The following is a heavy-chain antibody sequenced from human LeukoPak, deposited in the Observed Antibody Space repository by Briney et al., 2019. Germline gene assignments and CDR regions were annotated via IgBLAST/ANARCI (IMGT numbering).Heavy chain of an antibody. Sequence: PGGSLRLSCAASGFTFSSYAMGWVRQTPGKGLEWVSCISSSGVNTYYADSVEGRFTISRDNSKNTLYLQMNSPRTEDTALYYCATMRGFPNWFGPWGQGALVTVSS. CDR3: ATMRGFPNWFGP. V-gene: IGHV3-23*01. J-gene: IGHJ5*02. CDR2: ISSSGVNT. CDR1: GFTFSSYA.